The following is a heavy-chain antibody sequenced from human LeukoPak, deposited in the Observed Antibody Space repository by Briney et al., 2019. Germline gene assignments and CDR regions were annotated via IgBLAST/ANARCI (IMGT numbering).Heavy chain of an antibody. D-gene: IGHD1-7*01. CDR2: IYYSGST. V-gene: IGHV4-39*07. Sequence: PSETLSLTCTVSGGSISSSSYYWGWIRQPPGKGLEWIGSIYYSGSTYYNPSLKSRVTISVDTSKNQFSLKLSSVTAADTAVYYCARANNWNYGGWFDPWGQGTLVTVSS. CDR3: ARANNWNYGGWFDP. CDR1: GGSISSSSYY. J-gene: IGHJ5*02.